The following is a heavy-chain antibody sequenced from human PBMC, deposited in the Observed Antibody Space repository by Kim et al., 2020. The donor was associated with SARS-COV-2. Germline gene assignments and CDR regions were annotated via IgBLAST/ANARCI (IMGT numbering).Heavy chain of an antibody. CDR3: ARDRAGNYYYGMDV. J-gene: IGHJ6*02. D-gene: IGHD6-13*01. V-gene: IGHV3-30*01. Sequence: ADSVKGRFTISRDDAKNKLYLQMNSRRAEDTAVYYCARDRAGNYYYGMDVWGQGTTVTVSS.